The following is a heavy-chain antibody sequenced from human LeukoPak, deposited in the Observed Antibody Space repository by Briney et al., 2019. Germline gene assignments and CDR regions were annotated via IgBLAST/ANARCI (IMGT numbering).Heavy chain of an antibody. J-gene: IGHJ4*02. CDR1: GYTFTGYY. V-gene: IGHV1-2*02. Sequence: ASVKVSCKASGYTFTGYYMHWVRQAPGQGLEWMGWINPNSGGTNYAQKFQGRVTMTRDTSISTAYMELSRLRSDDTAVYYRARGDSYGHGRFDYWGQGTLVTVSS. CDR3: ARGDSYGHGRFDY. D-gene: IGHD5-18*01. CDR2: INPNSGGT.